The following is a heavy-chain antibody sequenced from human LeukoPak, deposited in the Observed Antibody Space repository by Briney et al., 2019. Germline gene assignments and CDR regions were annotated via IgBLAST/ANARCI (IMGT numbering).Heavy chain of an antibody. V-gene: IGHV3-30*18. CDR2: ISYDGSNK. Sequence: GGSLRLSCAASGFTFSSYAMHWVRQAPGKGLEWVAVISYDGSNKYYADSVKGRFTISRDNSKNTLYLQMNSLRAEDTAEYYCAKRGSAWDLDFWGQGILVTVFS. CDR3: AKRGSAWDLDF. D-gene: IGHD6-6*01. J-gene: IGHJ4*02. CDR1: GFTFSSYA.